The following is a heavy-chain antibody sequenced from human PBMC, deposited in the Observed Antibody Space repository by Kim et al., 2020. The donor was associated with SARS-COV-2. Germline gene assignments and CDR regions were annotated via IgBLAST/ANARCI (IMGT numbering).Heavy chain of an antibody. V-gene: IGHV1-46*01. CDR2: INPSGGAA. D-gene: IGHD2-15*01. Sequence: ASVKVSCKASGYTFTRHYMHWVRQAPGQGLEWMGMINPSGGAATYAQKFQGRVTMTRDTSTSTVYMEVSSLRSEDTALYFCATALAFCSGGSCHSWGQGTLVTVSS. J-gene: IGHJ4*02. CDR3: ATALAFCSGGSCHS. CDR1: GYTFTRHY.